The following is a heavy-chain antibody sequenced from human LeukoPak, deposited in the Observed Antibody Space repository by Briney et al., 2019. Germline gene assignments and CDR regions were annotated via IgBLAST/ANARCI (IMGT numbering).Heavy chain of an antibody. V-gene: IGHV4-30-4*01. CDR2: IYYSGST. Sequence: SETLSLTCTVSGGSISSGDYYWSWIRQPPGKGLEWIGYIYYSGSTYYNPSLKSRVTISVDTSKNQFSLKLSSVTAADTAVYYCARAITGYSSGHWFDPWGQGTLVTVSS. J-gene: IGHJ5*02. CDR1: GGSISSGDYY. D-gene: IGHD6-19*01. CDR3: ARAITGYSSGHWFDP.